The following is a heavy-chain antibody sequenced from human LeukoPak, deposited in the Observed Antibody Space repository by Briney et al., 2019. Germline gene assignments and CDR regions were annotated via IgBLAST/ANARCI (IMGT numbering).Heavy chain of an antibody. CDR3: ARGVYDSSGYYPTLVDY. J-gene: IGHJ4*02. V-gene: IGHV1-2*02. Sequence: ASVKVSCKASGYTFTSYYMHWVRQAPGQGLEWMGWINPNSGGANYAQKFQGRVTMTRDTSISTAYMELSRLRSDDTAVYYCARGVYDSSGYYPTLVDYWGQGTLVTVSS. CDR2: INPNSGGA. D-gene: IGHD3-22*01. CDR1: GYTFTSYY.